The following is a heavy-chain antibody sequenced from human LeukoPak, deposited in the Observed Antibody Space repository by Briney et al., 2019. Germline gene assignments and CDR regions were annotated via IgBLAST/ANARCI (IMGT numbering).Heavy chain of an antibody. CDR1: GGSISSSNW. D-gene: IGHD3-22*01. CDR3: ARESHYYDSSGYYRWFDP. Sequence: SETLSLTCAVSGGSISSSNWWSWVRQPPGKGLEWIGEIYHSGSTNYNPSLKSRVTISVDTSKNQFSLKLSSVTAADTAVYYCARESHYYDSSGYYRWFDPWGQGTLVTVSS. V-gene: IGHV4-4*02. J-gene: IGHJ5*02. CDR2: IYHSGST.